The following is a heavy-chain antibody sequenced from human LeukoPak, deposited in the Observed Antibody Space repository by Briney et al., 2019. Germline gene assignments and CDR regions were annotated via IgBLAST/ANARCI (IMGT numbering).Heavy chain of an antibody. D-gene: IGHD2-21*01. CDR3: AKFLPTHIVVANYYFDY. J-gene: IGHJ4*02. CDR2: ISGSGGST. V-gene: IGHV3-23*01. CDR1: GFTFSSYA. Sequence: GGSLRLSCAASGFTFSSYAMSWVRQAPGKGLEWVSAISGSGGSTYYADSVKGRFTISRDHSKNTLYLQMNSLRAEDTAVYYCAKFLPTHIVVANYYFDYWGQGTLVTLSS.